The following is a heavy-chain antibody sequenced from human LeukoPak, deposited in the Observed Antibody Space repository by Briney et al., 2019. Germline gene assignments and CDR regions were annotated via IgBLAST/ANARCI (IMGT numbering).Heavy chain of an antibody. CDR3: ARRPRDTSGYYLGAFEA. CDR2: IGASGADT. J-gene: IGHJ3*01. V-gene: IGHV3-23*01. CDR1: GFTYRIYA. Sequence: PGGSLRLSCAASGFTYRIYAMSWVRQAPERGLEWVSAIGASGADTYYADSVKGRFTISRDNAKNTLYLHMTSLGAEDTAVYFCARRPRDTSGYYLGAFEAWGQGTTVTVSS. D-gene: IGHD3-22*01.